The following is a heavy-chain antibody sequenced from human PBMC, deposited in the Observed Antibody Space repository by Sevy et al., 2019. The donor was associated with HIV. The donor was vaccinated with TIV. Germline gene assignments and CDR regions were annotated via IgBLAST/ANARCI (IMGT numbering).Heavy chain of an antibody. D-gene: IGHD6-13*01. Sequence: GGSLRLSCAASGFSVSSSYVTWVRQAPGKGLEWVSIISTDGSTYYADSVKGRFTISRDSSKNTLSLQMNSLRGEDTAVYYCAKGDSTFYGMDVWGQGTTVTVSS. J-gene: IGHJ6*02. V-gene: IGHV3-53*01. CDR2: ISTDGST. CDR3: AKGDSTFYGMDV. CDR1: GFSVSSSY.